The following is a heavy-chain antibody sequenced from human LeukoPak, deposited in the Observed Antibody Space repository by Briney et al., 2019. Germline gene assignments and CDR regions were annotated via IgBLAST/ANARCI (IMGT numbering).Heavy chain of an antibody. CDR2: INPNSGGT. J-gene: IGHJ4*02. CDR3: ARGTTTGVLSYFDY. Sequence: GASVKVSCKASGYTFTGYYMHWVRQAPGQGLEWMGWINPNSGGTNYAQKFQGRVTMTRDTSISTAYMELSRLRSDDTAVYYCARGTTTGVLSYFDYWGQGTLVTVSS. CDR1: GYTFTGYY. V-gene: IGHV1-2*02. D-gene: IGHD1-26*01.